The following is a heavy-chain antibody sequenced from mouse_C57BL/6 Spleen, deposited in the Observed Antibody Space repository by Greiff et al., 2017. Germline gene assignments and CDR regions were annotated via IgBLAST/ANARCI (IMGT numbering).Heavy chain of an antibody. CDR2: INPSSGYT. Sequence: QVQLQQSGAELAKPGASVKLSCKASGYTFTSYWMHWVKQRPGQGLEWIGYINPSSGYTKYNQKFKDKATLTADKSSSTAYMQLSSLTYEDSAVYYCATSYYSNYEGWYFDVWGTGTTVTVSS. CDR3: ATSYYSNYEGWYFDV. J-gene: IGHJ1*03. V-gene: IGHV1-7*01. D-gene: IGHD2-5*01. CDR1: GYTFTSYW.